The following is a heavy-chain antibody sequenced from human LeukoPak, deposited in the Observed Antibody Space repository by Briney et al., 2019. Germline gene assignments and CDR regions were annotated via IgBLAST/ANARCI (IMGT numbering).Heavy chain of an antibody. J-gene: IGHJ4*02. CDR1: GFSVSSNY. Sequence: GGSLRLSCAASGFSVSSNYMSWVRQAPGKGLEWVSLISWDGGSTYYADSVKGRFTISRDNSKNSLYLQMNSLRTEDTALYYCAKTGRDGYNFYYFDYWGQGTLVTVSS. D-gene: IGHD5-24*01. CDR2: ISWDGGST. V-gene: IGHV3-43*01. CDR3: AKTGRDGYNFYYFDY.